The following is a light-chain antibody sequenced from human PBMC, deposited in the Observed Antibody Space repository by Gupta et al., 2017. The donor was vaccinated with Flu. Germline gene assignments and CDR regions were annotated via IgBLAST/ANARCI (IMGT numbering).Light chain of an antibody. V-gene: IGLV2-11*01. CDR3: CSLARDSWV. CDR2: DVN. CDR1: SSYVGGYNY. J-gene: IGLJ3*02. Sequence: QSALTQPRSVSGSPGQSVTISCTGTSSYVGGYNYVSWYQPHPGKVPKLIIYDVNKRPSGVPDRFSGSKAGHPASPTISGLQADDEADYYCCSLARDSWVFGGGTKLTVL.